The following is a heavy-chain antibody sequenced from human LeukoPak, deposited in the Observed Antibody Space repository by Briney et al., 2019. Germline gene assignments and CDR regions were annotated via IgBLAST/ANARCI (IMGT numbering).Heavy chain of an antibody. Sequence: SETLSLTCAVYGGSFSGYYWSWIRQPPGKGLEWIGYIYYSGSTNYNPSLKSRVTISVDTSKNQFSLKLSSVTAADTAVYYCARVRGASGSYNSRRPKGLFDPWGQGTLVTVSS. CDR3: ARVRGASGSYNSRRPKGLFDP. V-gene: IGHV4-59*01. J-gene: IGHJ5*02. CDR2: IYYSGST. CDR1: GGSFSGYY. D-gene: IGHD1-26*01.